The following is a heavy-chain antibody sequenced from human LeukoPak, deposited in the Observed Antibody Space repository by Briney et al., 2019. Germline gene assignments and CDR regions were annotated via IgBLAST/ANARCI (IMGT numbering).Heavy chain of an antibody. CDR1: GGSISSSSYY. CDR2: IYYSGST. D-gene: IGHD5-24*01. CDR3: AREVEMATTPSWFDP. V-gene: IGHV4-39*07. J-gene: IGHJ5*02. Sequence: SETLSLTCTVSGGSISSSSYYWGWIRQPPGKGLEWIGSIYYSGSTYYNPSPKSRVTISVDTSKNQFSLKLSSVTAADTAVYYCAREVEMATTPSWFDPWGQGTLVTVSS.